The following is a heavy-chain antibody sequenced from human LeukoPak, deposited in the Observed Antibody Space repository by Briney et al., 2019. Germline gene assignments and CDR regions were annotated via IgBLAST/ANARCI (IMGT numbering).Heavy chain of an antibody. CDR1: GYTFTNYY. V-gene: IGHV1-46*01. D-gene: IGHD6-19*01. Sequence: GASVEVSCKASGYTFTNYYMHWVRQAPGQGLEWVGMINPRGGSTIYPQNFQGRVTMTRDTSTSTVYMEVSSLRAEDTAVYYCARDYSGRSQALDYWGQGTLVTVSS. CDR3: ARDYSGRSQALDY. J-gene: IGHJ4*02. CDR2: INPRGGST.